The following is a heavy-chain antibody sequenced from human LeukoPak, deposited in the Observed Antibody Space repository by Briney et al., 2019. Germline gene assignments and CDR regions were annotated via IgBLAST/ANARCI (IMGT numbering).Heavy chain of an antibody. Sequence: GGSLRLSCAASGLTFRSYGMHWVRQAPGKGLEWVAFIRYDGSNKYYAESVKGRFTIYRDNSKNTLYLQMNSLRAEDTAVYYCAKVWADYDFWSGYVDYYYMDVWGKGTTVTVSS. D-gene: IGHD3-3*01. CDR2: IRYDGSNK. CDR1: GLTFRSYG. J-gene: IGHJ6*03. V-gene: IGHV3-30*02. CDR3: AKVWADYDFWSGYVDYYYMDV.